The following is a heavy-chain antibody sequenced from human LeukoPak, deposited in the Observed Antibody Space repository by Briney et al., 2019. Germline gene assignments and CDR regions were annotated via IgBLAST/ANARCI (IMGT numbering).Heavy chain of an antibody. CDR2: ISESGAGT. D-gene: IGHD3-16*01. Sequence: GGSLRLSCAASGFTFSSYAMSWVRQAPGKGLEWVSGISESGAGTHYADPVKGRFAISRDNSKSTLYLQMNSLRAEYTAVYYCAPPGLLWDWGQGTLVTVSS. CDR3: APPGLLWD. CDR1: GFTFSSYA. V-gene: IGHV3-23*01. J-gene: IGHJ4*02.